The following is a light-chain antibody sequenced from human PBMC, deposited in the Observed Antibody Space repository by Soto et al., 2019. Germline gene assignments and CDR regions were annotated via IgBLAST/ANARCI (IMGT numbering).Light chain of an antibody. CDR1: SSNFASNS. V-gene: IGLV1-47*01. Sequence: QSVLTRPPSASGTPGQRVTISCSGGSSNFASNSVYWYQQVPGTAPKLLIYKSNQRPSGVADRFSGSKSGTSASLAISGLRSEDEADYYCVTWDDNLSCVLFGGGTQLTVL. J-gene: IGLJ2*01. CDR2: KSN. CDR3: VTWDDNLSCVL.